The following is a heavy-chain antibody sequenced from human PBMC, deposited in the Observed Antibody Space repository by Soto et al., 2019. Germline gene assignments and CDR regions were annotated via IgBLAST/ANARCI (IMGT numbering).Heavy chain of an antibody. CDR3: AREDILGARSFDY. CDR1: GFTFSSYS. Sequence: GGSLRLSCAASGFTFSSYSVNWVRQAPGKGLEWVSYISSGSKTIFYADSVKGRFTVSRDNAKNSQYLQMNSLRDEDTAVYYCAREDILGARSFDYWGKGTLVTVSS. V-gene: IGHV3-48*02. D-gene: IGHD1-26*01. J-gene: IGHJ4*02. CDR2: ISSGSKTI.